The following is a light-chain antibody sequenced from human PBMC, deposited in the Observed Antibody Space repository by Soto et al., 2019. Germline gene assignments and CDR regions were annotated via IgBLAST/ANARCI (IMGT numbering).Light chain of an antibody. J-gene: IGKJ1*01. CDR1: QSVLYSSNNKNY. V-gene: IGKV4-1*01. Sequence: DIVMTQSPDSLVVSLGERATINCESSQSVLYSSNNKNYLAWYQQKPGQPPKLLIYWASTRESGVPDRFSGSGSGTDSTLTISSLQAEDVAVYYCQQYYSTPTFGQGTKVEVK. CDR3: QQYYSTPT. CDR2: WAS.